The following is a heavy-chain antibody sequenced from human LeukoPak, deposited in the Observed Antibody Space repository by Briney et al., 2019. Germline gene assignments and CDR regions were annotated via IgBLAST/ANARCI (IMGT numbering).Heavy chain of an antibody. CDR2: ISSSGSTI. J-gene: IGHJ4*02. V-gene: IGHV3-11*04. Sequence: GGSLRLSCAASGFTFSDYYMSWIRQAPGKGLEWVSYISSSGSTIYYADSVKGRFTISRDNSKSTVYLEINSLRSEDTAIYYCARGFNDFWSGSQLEYWGQGTLVTVSS. CDR1: GFTFSDYY. D-gene: IGHD3-3*01. CDR3: ARGFNDFWSGSQLEY.